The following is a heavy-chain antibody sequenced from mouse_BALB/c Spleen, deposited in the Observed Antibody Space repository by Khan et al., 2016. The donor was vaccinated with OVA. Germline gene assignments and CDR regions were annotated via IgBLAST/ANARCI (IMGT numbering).Heavy chain of an antibody. V-gene: IGHV5-15*02. CDR2: ISSVAYSI. Sequence: EVELVESGGGLVQPGGSRKLSCAVSGFTFIDYGMAWVRQTPGKGPEWIAFISSVAYSIYYADTVTGRFTISRENAKKTLYLEMSSLRSDDTAMYSCAREGFAYWGQGTLVTLSA. CDR3: AREGFAY. J-gene: IGHJ3*01. CDR1: GFTFIDYG.